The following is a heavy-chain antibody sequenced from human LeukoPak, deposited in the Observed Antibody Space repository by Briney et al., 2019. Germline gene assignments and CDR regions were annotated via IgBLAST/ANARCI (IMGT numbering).Heavy chain of an antibody. CDR3: ASSSSMASFDAFDI. CDR2: ISYDGSNK. CDR1: GFTFSSDA. Sequence: GGSLRLSCAASGFTFSSDAMHWVRQAPGKGLEWVAVISYDGSNKYYADSVKGRFTISRDNSKNTLYLQMNSLRAEDTAVYYCASSSSMASFDAFDIWGQGTMVTVSS. D-gene: IGHD2/OR15-2a*01. J-gene: IGHJ3*02. V-gene: IGHV3-30-3*01.